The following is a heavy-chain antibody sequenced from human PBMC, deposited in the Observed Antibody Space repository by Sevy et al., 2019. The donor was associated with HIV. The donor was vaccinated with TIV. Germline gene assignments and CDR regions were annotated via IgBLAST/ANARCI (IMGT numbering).Heavy chain of an antibody. CDR3: ARDGGYSVNFLPSGY. CDR2: ISYDGSSK. Sequence: GGFLRLSCAASGFTFSSHAMHWVRQAPGKGLEWMAAISYDGSSKYYADSVKGRFTISRDDSKNTLYLQMSSLRAGDAAVYYCARDGGYSVNFLPSGYWGQGTLVTVSS. D-gene: IGHD3-10*02. CDR1: GFTFSSHA. J-gene: IGHJ4*02. V-gene: IGHV3-30-3*01.